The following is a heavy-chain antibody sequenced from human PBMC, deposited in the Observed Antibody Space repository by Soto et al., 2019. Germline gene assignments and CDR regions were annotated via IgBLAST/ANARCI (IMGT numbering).Heavy chain of an antibody. CDR1: GFTFSSYG. J-gene: IGHJ4*02. CDR2: IWYDGSNK. Sequence: GGSLRLSCAASGFTFSSYGMHWVRQAPGKGLEWVAVIWYDGSNKYYADSVKGRFTISRDNSKNTLYLQMNSLRAEDTAVYYCARENSRITMIVAPDYWGQGTLVTVSS. D-gene: IGHD3-22*01. CDR3: ARENSRITMIVAPDY. V-gene: IGHV3-33*01.